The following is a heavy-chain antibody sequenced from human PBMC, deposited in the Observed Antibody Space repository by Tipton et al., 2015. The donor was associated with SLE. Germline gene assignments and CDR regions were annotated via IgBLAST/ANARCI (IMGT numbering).Heavy chain of an antibody. J-gene: IGHJ4*02. CDR1: GYTFTAYV. CDR3: AMAVTGRNWGDY. V-gene: IGHV1-18*01. Sequence: QSGAEVKKPGASVRVSCKASGYTFTAYVISWVRQAPGQGLEWMGWISAYNGNTNYAQKLQGGVTMTTDTSTSTAYMELRSLRSDDTALYYCAMAVTGRNWGDYWGQGTLVTVSS. D-gene: IGHD6-19*01. CDR2: ISAYNGNT.